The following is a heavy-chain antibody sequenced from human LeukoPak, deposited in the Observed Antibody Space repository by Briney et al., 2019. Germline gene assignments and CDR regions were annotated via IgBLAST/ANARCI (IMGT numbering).Heavy chain of an antibody. CDR1: GGSISGFV. Sequence: SETLSLTCTVSGGSISGFVWSWIRQPPGKGLDYIAYIYDTGATNYNPLLKSRVTLSVDTSKNQFSLTLNSVTAADTAVYYCARLAKGEQWLPYYFDYWGRGALVTVSS. J-gene: IGHJ4*02. D-gene: IGHD6-19*01. CDR3: ARLAKGEQWLPYYFDY. CDR2: IYDTGAT. V-gene: IGHV4-59*08.